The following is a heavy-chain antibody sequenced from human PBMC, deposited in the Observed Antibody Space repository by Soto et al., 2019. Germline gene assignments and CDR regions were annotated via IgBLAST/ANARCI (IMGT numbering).Heavy chain of an antibody. J-gene: IGHJ6*02. CDR3: ARDNSWEQQLVLGYYYYGMDV. CDR1: GCTFSSYA. V-gene: IGHV1-69*13. D-gene: IGHD6-13*01. Sequence: GASVKVSCKASGCTFSSYAISWVRQAPGQVLEWMGGIIPIFGTANYAQKFQGRVAITADESTSTAYMELSSLRSEDTAVYYCARDNSWEQQLVLGYYYYGMDVWGQGTTVTVSS. CDR2: IIPIFGTA.